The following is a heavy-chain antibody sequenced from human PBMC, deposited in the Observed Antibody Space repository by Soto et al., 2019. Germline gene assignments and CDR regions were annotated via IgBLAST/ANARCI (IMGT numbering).Heavy chain of an antibody. CDR1: GYTLTELS. Sequence: ASVKVSCKVSGYTLTELSMHWVRQAPGKGLEWMGGFDPEDGETIYAQKFQGRVAMTEDTSTDTAYMELSSLRSEDTAVYYCATVTGTTPGMYAFDIWGQGTMVTVSS. D-gene: IGHD1-1*01. CDR3: ATVTGTTPGMYAFDI. V-gene: IGHV1-24*01. J-gene: IGHJ3*02. CDR2: FDPEDGET.